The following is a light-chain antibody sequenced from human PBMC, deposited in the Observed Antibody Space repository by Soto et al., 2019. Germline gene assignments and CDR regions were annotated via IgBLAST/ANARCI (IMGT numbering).Light chain of an antibody. CDR1: QSISSW. J-gene: IGKJ1*01. Sequence: DIQMTQSPSTLSASVGDRVTITCRASQSISSWLAWYQQKPGKAPKLLIYDASSLESGVPSRFSGTGSGTELTLSIGRLQADDFGTSYCKQYNSYWTFRQGTKVDI. V-gene: IGKV1-5*01. CDR2: DAS. CDR3: KQYNSYWT.